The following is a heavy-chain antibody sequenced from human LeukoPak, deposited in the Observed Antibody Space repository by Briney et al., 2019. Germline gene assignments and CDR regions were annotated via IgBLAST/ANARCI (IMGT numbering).Heavy chain of an antibody. Sequence: SETLSLTCTVSGDSLTSGSRYWSLIRQPAGKGLEWIGHFYSSTRTTYNPSLESRVTISGDTAKNQFSLKLDSVTAADTAVYFCARCMSELDYGDYAYYYHMDVWGKGTTVTVSS. CDR2: FYSSTRT. D-gene: IGHD4-17*01. CDR3: ARCMSELDYGDYAYYYHMDV. CDR1: GDSLTSGSRY. J-gene: IGHJ6*04. V-gene: IGHV4-61*09.